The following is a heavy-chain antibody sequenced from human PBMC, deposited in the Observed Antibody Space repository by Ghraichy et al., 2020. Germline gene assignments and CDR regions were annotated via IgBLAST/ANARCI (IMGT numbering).Heavy chain of an antibody. CDR1: GGSFSGYY. CDR3: ARGPPKRGWEYNWNYRRRNAFDI. CDR2: INHSGST. D-gene: IGHD1-7*01. J-gene: IGHJ3*02. Sequence: SETLSLTCAVYGGSFSGYYWSWIRQPPGKGLEWIGEINHSGSTNYNPSLKSRVTISVDTSKNQFSLKLSSVTAADTAVYYCARGPPKRGWEYNWNYRRRNAFDIWGQGTMVTVSS. V-gene: IGHV4-34*01.